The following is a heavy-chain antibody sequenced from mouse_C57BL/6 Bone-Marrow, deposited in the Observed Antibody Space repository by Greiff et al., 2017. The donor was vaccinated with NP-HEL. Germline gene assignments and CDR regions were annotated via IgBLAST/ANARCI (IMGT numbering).Heavy chain of an antibody. Sequence: EVKLVESGGDLVKPGGSLKLSCAASGFTFSSYGMSWVRQTPDKRLEWVATISSGGSYTYYPDSVKGRFTISRDKAKNTLYLQMSGLKSEDTAMYYCASRAYWGQGTLVTVSA. V-gene: IGHV5-6*02. CDR2: ISSGGSYT. CDR1: GFTFSSYG. J-gene: IGHJ3*01. CDR3: ASRAY.